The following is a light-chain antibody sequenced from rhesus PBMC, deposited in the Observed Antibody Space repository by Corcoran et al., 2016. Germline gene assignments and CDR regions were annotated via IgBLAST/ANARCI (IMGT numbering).Light chain of an antibody. Sequence: DIQMTQSPSSLSASVGDTVTITCRASQGISSYLNWFQQKPGKAPNLLIYAASSLESGVPSRFSGSGSWTDFTLTISSLQPEDFATYYCQQYSSRPYSFGQGTKVEIK. J-gene: IGKJ2*01. CDR1: QGISSY. CDR2: AAS. V-gene: IGKV1-28*02. CDR3: QQYSSRPYS.